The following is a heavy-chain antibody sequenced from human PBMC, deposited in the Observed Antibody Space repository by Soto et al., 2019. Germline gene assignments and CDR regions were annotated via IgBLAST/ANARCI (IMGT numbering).Heavy chain of an antibody. CDR2: ISSSSSYI. V-gene: IGHV3-21*01. Sequence: PGGSLRLSCAASGFTFSSYSMNWVRQAPGKGLEWVSSISSSSSYIYYADSVKGRFTISRDNAKNSLYLQMNSLRAEDTAVYYCARDLRGYSYGHFDYWGQGTLVTVSS. J-gene: IGHJ4*02. CDR1: GFTFSSYS. CDR3: ARDLRGYSYGHFDY. D-gene: IGHD5-18*01.